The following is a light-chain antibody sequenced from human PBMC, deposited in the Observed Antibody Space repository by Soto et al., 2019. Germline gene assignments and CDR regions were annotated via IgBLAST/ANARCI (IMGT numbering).Light chain of an antibody. V-gene: IGKV3-20*01. CDR1: QSVIY. CDR3: HQYGIVPWT. Sequence: EIVLTQSPGTLSLSPGERATLSCRASQSVIYLAWYQQKPGQAPRLLFYGASNSATGIPGRVSGSGSGTDFTLTISRMEHEDSAVYYCHQYGIVPWTFGQGTKVEIK. CDR2: GAS. J-gene: IGKJ1*01.